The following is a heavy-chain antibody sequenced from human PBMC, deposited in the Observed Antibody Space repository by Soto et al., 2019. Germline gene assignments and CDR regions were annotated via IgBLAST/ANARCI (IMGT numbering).Heavy chain of an antibody. CDR2: INHSGST. D-gene: IGHD2-21*02. V-gene: IGHV4-34*01. Sequence: SETLSLTCAVYGGSFSGYYWSWIRQPPGKGLEWIGEINHSGSTNYNPSLKSRVTISVDTSKNQFSLKLSSVTAADTAVYYCARTKHIVVVTAIRWFDPWGQGTLVTVS. J-gene: IGHJ5*02. CDR1: GGSFSGYY. CDR3: ARTKHIVVVTAIRWFDP.